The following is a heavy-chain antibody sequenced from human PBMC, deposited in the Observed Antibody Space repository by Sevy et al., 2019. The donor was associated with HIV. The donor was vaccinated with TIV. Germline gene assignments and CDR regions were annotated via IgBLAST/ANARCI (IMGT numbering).Heavy chain of an antibody. CDR2: IKEDGSEK. J-gene: IGHJ4*02. Sequence: GGSLRLSCAASGFTFSSYWMTWVRQAPGKGLEWVANIKEDGSEKFYVDSVKGRFNISRDNAKNSLYLQMNSLMAEDTAVYYCARPYRTDPFYYSGSGGYYYPSYFDSWGQGTLVTVSS. D-gene: IGHD3-22*01. V-gene: IGHV3-7*01. CDR1: GFTFSSYW. CDR3: ARPYRTDPFYYSGSGGYYYPSYFDS.